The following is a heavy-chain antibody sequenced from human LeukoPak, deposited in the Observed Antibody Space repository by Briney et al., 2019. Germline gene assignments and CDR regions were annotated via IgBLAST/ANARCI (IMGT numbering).Heavy chain of an antibody. CDR1: GFTFSSYA. CDR2: ISGRDGNT. CDR3: AKDRIVMSGFFDY. D-gene: IGHD6-19*01. V-gene: IGHV3-23*01. Sequence: PGGSLRLSCGASGFTFSSYAMSWVRQAPGKGLEWVSGISGRDGNTYYADSVKGRFTISRDNSKNTLYLQMISLRVEDTAIYYCAKDRIVMSGFFDYWGQGTLVTVSS. J-gene: IGHJ4*02.